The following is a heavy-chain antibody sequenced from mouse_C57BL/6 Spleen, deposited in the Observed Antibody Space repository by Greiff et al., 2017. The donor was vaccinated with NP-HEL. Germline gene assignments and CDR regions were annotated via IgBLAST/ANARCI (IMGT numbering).Heavy chain of an antibody. CDR2: IYPGSGST. J-gene: IGHJ2*01. V-gene: IGHV1-55*01. CDR1: GYTFTSYW. D-gene: IGHD1-1*02. CDR3: ARRWDYFDY. Sequence: VQLQQPGAELVKPGASVKLSCKASGYTFTSYWITWVKQRPGQGLEWIGDIYPGSGSTNYNEKFKSKATLTVETSSSTACMQISSLTSEDSAVYYCARRWDYFDYWGQGTTLTVSS.